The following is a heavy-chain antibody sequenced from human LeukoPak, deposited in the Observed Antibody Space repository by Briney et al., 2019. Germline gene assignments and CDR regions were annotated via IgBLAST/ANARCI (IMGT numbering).Heavy chain of an antibody. V-gene: IGHV3-30*04. D-gene: IGHD6-13*01. J-gene: IGHJ4*02. CDR1: GFTFSSYA. CDR3: ARDGYSPPNFDY. CDR2: ISYDRSNK. Sequence: PGGSLRLSCAASGFTFSSYAMHWVRQAPGKGLEWVAVISYDRSNKYYADSVKGRFTISRDNAKNSLYLQMNSLRAEDTAVYYCARDGYSPPNFDYWGQGTLVTVSS.